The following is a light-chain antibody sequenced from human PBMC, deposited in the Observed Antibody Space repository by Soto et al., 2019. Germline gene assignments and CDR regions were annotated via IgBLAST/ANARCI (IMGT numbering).Light chain of an antibody. CDR2: DVT. Sequence: QSVLTQPRSVSGSPGQSVTISCTGTSSDVGGYNYVSWYQQHPGKAPKLMIYDVTKRPSGVSDRFSGSKSGNTASLTISGLQAEDEADYYCSSYTSSSTRVFGTGTKATVL. CDR3: SSYTSSSTRV. J-gene: IGLJ1*01. V-gene: IGLV2-11*01. CDR1: SSDVGGYNY.